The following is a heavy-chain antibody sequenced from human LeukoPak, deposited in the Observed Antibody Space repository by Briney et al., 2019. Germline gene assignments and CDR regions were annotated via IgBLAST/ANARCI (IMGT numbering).Heavy chain of an antibody. J-gene: IGHJ6*03. CDR2: IYTSGST. CDR1: GGSISSGSYY. CDR3: ARDSFRLWFGELLYYTDV. D-gene: IGHD3-10*01. Sequence: PSETLSLTCTVSGGSISSGSYYWSWIRQPAGKGLEWIGRIYTSGSTNYNPSLKSRVTISVDTSKNQFSLKLSSVTAADTAVYYCARDSFRLWFGELLYYTDVWGKGTTVTVSS. V-gene: IGHV4-61*02.